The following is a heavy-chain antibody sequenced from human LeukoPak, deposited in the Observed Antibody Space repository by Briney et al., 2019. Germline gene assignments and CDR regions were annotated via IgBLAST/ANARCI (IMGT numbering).Heavy chain of an antibody. CDR1: GGSFSGYY. V-gene: IGHV4-34*01. CDR3: ARDLSFDWFPYYFDY. Sequence: PSETLSLTCAVYGGSFSGYYWSWIRQPPGKGLEWIGEINHGGSTNYNPSLKSRVTISIDTSKNQFSLKVSSVTAADTAIYYCARDLSFDWFPYYFDYWGQGILVTVSS. CDR2: INHGGST. D-gene: IGHD3-9*01. J-gene: IGHJ4*02.